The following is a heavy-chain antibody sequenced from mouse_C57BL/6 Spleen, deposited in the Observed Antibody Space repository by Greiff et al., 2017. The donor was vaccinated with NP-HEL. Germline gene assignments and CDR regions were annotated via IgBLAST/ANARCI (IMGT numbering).Heavy chain of an antibody. Sequence: EVQRVESGTVLARPGASVKMSCKTSGYTFTSYWMHWVKQRPGQGLVWIGAIYPGNSDTSYNQKFKGKVKLTAVTSASTAYMELSSLTNEDSAVYYCTNVWLRQGYWGQGTTLTVSS. J-gene: IGHJ2*01. CDR2: IYPGNSDT. CDR1: GYTFTSYW. D-gene: IGHD2-2*01. V-gene: IGHV1-5*01. CDR3: TNVWLRQGY.